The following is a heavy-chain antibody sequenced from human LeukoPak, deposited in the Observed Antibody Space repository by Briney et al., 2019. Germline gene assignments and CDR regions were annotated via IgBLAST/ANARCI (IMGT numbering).Heavy chain of an antibody. CDR2: ISSNGGST. Sequence: GGSLRPSCAASGLTFSSYAMHWVRQAPGKGLEYILAISSNGGSTYYANPVKGRFTISRDNSKNTLYLQMGSLRAEDMAVYYCARVAGIQVWLYPDHWGQGTLVTVSS. J-gene: IGHJ4*02. CDR3: ARVAGIQVWLYPDH. D-gene: IGHD5-18*01. CDR1: GLTFSSYA. V-gene: IGHV3-64*01.